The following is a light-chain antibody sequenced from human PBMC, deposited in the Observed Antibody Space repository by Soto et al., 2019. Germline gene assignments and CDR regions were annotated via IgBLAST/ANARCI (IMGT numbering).Light chain of an antibody. CDR1: SSDVGDYNY. J-gene: IGLJ1*01. V-gene: IGLV2-14*01. CDR2: EVS. Sequence: QSALTQPASVSGSPGQSITISCTGTSSDVGDYNYVSWYQQHPGKAPKLMIYEVSNRPSGVSDRFSGYKSVNTASLTISGLQAEDEADYYCSSYSTSTTLGSVFGTGTKLTVL. CDR3: SSYSTSTTLGSV.